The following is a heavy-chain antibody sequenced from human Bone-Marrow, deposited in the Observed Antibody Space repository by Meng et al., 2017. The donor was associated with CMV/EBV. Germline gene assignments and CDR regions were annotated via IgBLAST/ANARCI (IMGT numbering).Heavy chain of an antibody. D-gene: IGHD2-2*01. Sequence: GESLKISCAASGFTFNYYTMHWVRQAPGKGLEWVAVISYDGTNKYYADSVKGRFTISRDNAKNSLYLQMNSLRAEDTAVYYCAQLGLYCSSTSCPDYWGQGTLVTVSS. CDR3: AQLGLYCSSTSCPDY. CDR2: ISYDGTNK. V-gene: IGHV3-30*04. J-gene: IGHJ4*02. CDR1: GFTFNYYT.